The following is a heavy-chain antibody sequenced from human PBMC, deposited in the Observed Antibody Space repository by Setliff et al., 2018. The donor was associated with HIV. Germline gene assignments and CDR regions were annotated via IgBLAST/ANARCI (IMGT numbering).Heavy chain of an antibody. V-gene: IGHV4-34*09. CDR2: INHRTNS. Sequence: SETLSLTCAVYGGSFSGYYWTWIRQPPGKGLEWIADINHRTNSNYNPSLKSRVTISVDTSKNQFSLKLSSVTAADTAMYFCARESRNDFWSGYYRTFDIWGQGTMVTVSS. CDR3: ARESRNDFWSGYYRTFDI. D-gene: IGHD3-3*01. J-gene: IGHJ3*02. CDR1: GGSFSGYY.